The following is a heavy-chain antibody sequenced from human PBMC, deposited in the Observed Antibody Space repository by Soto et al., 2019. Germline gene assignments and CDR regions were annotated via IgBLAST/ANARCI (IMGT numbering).Heavy chain of an antibody. CDR1: GFTISSYA. CDR3: AREATAYPGALDDAFDL. V-gene: IGHV3-23*01. J-gene: IGHJ3*01. D-gene: IGHD1-1*01. Sequence: EVELLESGGGLIQPGGSLSLSCVASGFTISSYAMSWVRQAPGKGPEWVSGISGSSLKGHYTDSVKGRFTISRDNSKNTLFLQMDGLRDEDTGIYFCAREATAYPGALDDAFDLWGPGTLVTVSS. CDR2: ISGSSLKG.